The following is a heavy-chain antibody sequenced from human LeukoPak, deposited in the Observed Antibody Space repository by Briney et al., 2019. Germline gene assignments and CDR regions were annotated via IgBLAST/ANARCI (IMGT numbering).Heavy chain of an antibody. CDR1: GYTFTSYG. CDR3: ARVVVPAAIPYYYYYMDV. V-gene: IGHV1-69*13. J-gene: IGHJ6*03. Sequence: SVKVSCKASGYTFTSYGISWVRQAPGQGLEWMGGIIPIFGTANYAQKIQGRVTITADESTSTAYMELSSLRSEDTAVYYCARVVVPAAIPYYYYYMDVWGKGTTVTVSS. D-gene: IGHD2-2*02. CDR2: IIPIFGTA.